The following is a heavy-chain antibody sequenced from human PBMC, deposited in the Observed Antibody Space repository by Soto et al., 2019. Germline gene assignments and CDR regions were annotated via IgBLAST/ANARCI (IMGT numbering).Heavy chain of an antibody. CDR1: GFTFSSYG. Sequence: QVQLVESGGALVQPGRSLRLSCAASGFTFSSYGMHGVRQAPGKGLEWVAVISFDGSNKYYADSVKGRFTISRDISKNTLYLQMNSRRAEDTAVYYCTLLWFGEGDWFDPWGQGTLVTVSS. CDR2: ISFDGSNK. CDR3: TLLWFGEGDWFDP. J-gene: IGHJ5*02. D-gene: IGHD3-10*01. V-gene: IGHV3-30*03.